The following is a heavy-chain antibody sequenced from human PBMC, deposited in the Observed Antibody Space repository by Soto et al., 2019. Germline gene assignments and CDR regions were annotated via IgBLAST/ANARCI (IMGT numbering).Heavy chain of an antibody. V-gene: IGHV3-48*02. CDR3: ARVRRNDASDYYGMDV. CDR1: GFSFSTST. CDR2: ISSGSTTI. D-gene: IGHD3-16*01. J-gene: IGHJ6*02. Sequence: VGSLRLSCAAPGFSFSTSTMNWVRQAPGKGLEWVSYISSGSTTIYYADSVKGRFTISRDNGKNSLYLQMNSLRDEDTAVYYCARVRRNDASDYYGMDVWGQGTTVTVSS.